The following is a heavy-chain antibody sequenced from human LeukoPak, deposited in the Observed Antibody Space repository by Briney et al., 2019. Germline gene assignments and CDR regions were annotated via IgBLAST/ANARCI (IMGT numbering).Heavy chain of an antibody. V-gene: IGHV1-2*02. CDR1: GYTFTGYY. Sequence: ASVKVSCKASGYTFTGYYMHWVRQAPGQGLEWMGWINPNSGGTNYAQKFQGRVTMTRDTSISTAYMELSRLRSDDTAVYYCAREGGATTLEDFDYWGQGTLVTVSS. CDR2: INPNSGGT. D-gene: IGHD1-26*01. CDR3: AREGGATTLEDFDY. J-gene: IGHJ4*02.